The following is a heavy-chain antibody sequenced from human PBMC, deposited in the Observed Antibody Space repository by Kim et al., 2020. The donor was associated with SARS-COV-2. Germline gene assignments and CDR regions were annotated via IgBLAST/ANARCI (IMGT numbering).Heavy chain of an antibody. D-gene: IGHD3-3*01. J-gene: IGHJ4*02. Sequence: ADSVKGRFTISRDNSKNTLYLQMNSLRAEDTAVYYCARLYYDFWSGYFDYWGQGTLVTVSS. CDR3: ARLYYDFWSGYFDY. V-gene: IGHV3-66*04.